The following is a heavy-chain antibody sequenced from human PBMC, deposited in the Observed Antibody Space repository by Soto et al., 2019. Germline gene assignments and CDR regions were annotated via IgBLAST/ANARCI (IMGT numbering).Heavy chain of an antibody. D-gene: IGHD6-19*01. CDR1: GFTFSSYA. Sequence: PGGYLRTSYAASGFTFSSYALPWVGQAPGKPLECVAAISDDGSNKYYAHSVKGRFTISRDNSKNTLYLQMNSLRAEDTAVYYCAKVPVAGPYYYYYGMDVWGQGT. CDR3: AKVPVAGPYYYYYGMDV. V-gene: IGHV3-30*18. CDR2: ISDDGSNK. J-gene: IGHJ6*02.